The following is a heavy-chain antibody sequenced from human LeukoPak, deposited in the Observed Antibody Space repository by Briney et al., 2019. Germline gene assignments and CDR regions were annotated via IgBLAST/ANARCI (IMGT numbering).Heavy chain of an antibody. CDR1: GLTFTDFW. D-gene: IGHD2-2*01. CDR3: SGRDSSRSPRAY. J-gene: IGHJ4*02. CDR2: INPYGTEK. V-gene: IGHV3-7*01. Sequence: GGSLRLSCAASGLTFTDFWMNWLRLAPGRGLEWLANINPYGTEKYYVDSVKGRFAISRDNAKNEVYLEMNSLRAEDTGVYYCSGRDSSRSPRAYWGQGALVSVSS.